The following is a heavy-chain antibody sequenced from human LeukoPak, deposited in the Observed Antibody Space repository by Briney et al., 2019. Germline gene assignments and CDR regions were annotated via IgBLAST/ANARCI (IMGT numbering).Heavy chain of an antibody. CDR3: AKAPVTSCRGAYCYPFDY. CDR2: TSSSDAGT. D-gene: IGHD2-21*01. Sequence: ETLSLTCTVSGGSISSYQWSWVRQTPGKGLEWVAATSSSDAGTYHADSVRGRFTISRDNSKNTLYLQMNSLRAEDAAVYFCAKAPVTSCRGAYCYPFDYWGQGTLVTVSS. CDR1: GGSISSYQ. J-gene: IGHJ4*02. V-gene: IGHV3-23*01.